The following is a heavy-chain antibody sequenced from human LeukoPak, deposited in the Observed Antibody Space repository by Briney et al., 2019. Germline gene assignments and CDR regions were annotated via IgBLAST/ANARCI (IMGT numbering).Heavy chain of an antibody. CDR2: IYTSGST. J-gene: IGHJ3*02. CDR1: GGSASGYI. CDR3: ARDPGYDYADYIQDPFDI. D-gene: IGHD4-17*01. V-gene: IGHV4-4*07. Sequence: SETLSLTCTVSGGSASGYIWCWIRQTAGKGLEWIGRIYTSGSTNYNPSLRGRVTISVDKSKNQFSLKLSSVTAADTAVYYCARDPGYDYADYIQDPFDIWGHGTMVAVSS.